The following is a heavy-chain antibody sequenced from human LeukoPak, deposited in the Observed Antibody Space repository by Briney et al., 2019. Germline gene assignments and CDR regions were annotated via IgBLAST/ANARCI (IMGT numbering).Heavy chain of an antibody. Sequence: PSQTLSLTCAVSGGSISSGGYSWSWIRQPPGKGLEWIGYIYHSGSTYYNPSPKSRVTISVDRSKNQFSLKLSSVTAADTAVYYCARVPIYCSGGSCYSDWYFDLWGRGTLVTVSS. V-gene: IGHV4-30-2*01. J-gene: IGHJ2*01. CDR2: IYHSGST. D-gene: IGHD2-15*01. CDR1: GGSISSGGYS. CDR3: ARVPIYCSGGSCYSDWYFDL.